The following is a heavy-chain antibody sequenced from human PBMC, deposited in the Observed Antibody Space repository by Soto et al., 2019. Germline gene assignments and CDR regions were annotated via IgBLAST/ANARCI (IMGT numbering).Heavy chain of an antibody. Sequence: QVQLVQSGAEVRKPGSSVKVSCKASGGTFSSYAINWVRQAPGQGLEWMGGIIPIFGTANYAQRFQGRVTITADESTSTAYMELSSLRSEDTAVYYCARPRDYYDSRGYSSFDYWGQGTLVTGSS. CDR2: IIPIFGTA. V-gene: IGHV1-69*01. D-gene: IGHD3-22*01. J-gene: IGHJ4*02. CDR1: GGTFSSYA. CDR3: ARPRDYYDSRGYSSFDY.